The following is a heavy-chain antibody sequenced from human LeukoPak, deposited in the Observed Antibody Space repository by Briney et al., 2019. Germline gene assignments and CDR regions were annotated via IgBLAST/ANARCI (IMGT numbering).Heavy chain of an antibody. J-gene: IGHJ4*02. CDR1: GGSISSSSQY. D-gene: IGHD3-10*01. V-gene: IGHV4-39*07. CDR3: ARETPYGSGSYPLDY. CDR2: IYYSGST. Sequence: AETLSLTCTVSGGSISSSSQYWGWIRQPPGKGLEWIGTIYYSGSTYYNPSLKSRVTISVDTSKNQFSLKLSSVTAADTAVYYCARETPYGSGSYPLDYWGQGILVTVSS.